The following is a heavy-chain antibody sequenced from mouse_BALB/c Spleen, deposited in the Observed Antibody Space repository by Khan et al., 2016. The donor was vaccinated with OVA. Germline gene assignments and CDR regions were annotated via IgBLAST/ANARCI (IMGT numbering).Heavy chain of an antibody. D-gene: IGHD2-14*01. J-gene: IGHJ3*01. CDR1: GFSLNTYG. V-gene: IGHV2-2*01. Sequence: QVQLKQSGPGLVRPSQSLSITWTVPGFSLNTYGIHWIRQSQGKGLEWLGVLRSGGSTDYNGAFISSLNITKDNSMSQVFFKLNSRKADDTAIYYCARNSYMYDFTYWGQGTLVTVSA. CDR2: LRSGGST. CDR3: ARNSYMYDFTY.